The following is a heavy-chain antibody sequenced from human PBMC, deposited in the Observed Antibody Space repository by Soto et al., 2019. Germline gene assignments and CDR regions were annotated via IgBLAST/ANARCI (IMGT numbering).Heavy chain of an antibody. J-gene: IGHJ6*02. D-gene: IGHD6-13*01. Sequence: ASETLSLTCAVYGGSFSGYYWSWIRQPPGKGLEWIGEINHSGSTNYNPSLKSRVTISVDTSKNQFSLKLSSVTAADTAVYYCARGPRRAAAGSRWGRNYYYYGMDVWGQGTTVTVSS. CDR3: ARGPRRAAAGSRWGRNYYYYGMDV. V-gene: IGHV4-34*01. CDR2: INHSGST. CDR1: GGSFSGYY.